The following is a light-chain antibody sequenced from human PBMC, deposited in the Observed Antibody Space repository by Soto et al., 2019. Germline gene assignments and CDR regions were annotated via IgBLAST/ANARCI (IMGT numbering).Light chain of an antibody. CDR3: QQYNNCPLT. J-gene: IGKJ1*01. Sequence: DIQMTQSPSTLSASVGDRVTITCRASQSISSWLAWYQQKPGKAPKVLIYDASSLESGVPSRFSGSGSGTEFTLTISSLQPDDFATYYCQQYNNCPLTFGQGTKVETK. CDR1: QSISSW. V-gene: IGKV1-5*01. CDR2: DAS.